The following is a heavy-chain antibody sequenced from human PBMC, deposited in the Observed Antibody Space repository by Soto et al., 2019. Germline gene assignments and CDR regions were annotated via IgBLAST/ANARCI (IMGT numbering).Heavy chain of an antibody. CDR2: MYYSGFT. CDR3: ARHYDS. J-gene: IGHJ4*02. CDR1: CGSISSYY. V-gene: IGHV4-59*08. Sequence: SETRSRTCTVSCGSISSYYWSWIRQPPGKGLECIGYMYYSGFTNXXPSLKSRXXISVDTSKNHXSLKLXSMTAADTAVYYCARHYDSWAQGTLVTVSS.